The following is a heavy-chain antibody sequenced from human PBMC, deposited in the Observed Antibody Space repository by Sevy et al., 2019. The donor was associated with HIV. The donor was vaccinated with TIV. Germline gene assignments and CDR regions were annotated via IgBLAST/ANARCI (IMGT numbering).Heavy chain of an antibody. J-gene: IGHJ4*02. D-gene: IGHD3-22*01. V-gene: IGHV1-24*01. Sequence: ASVKVSCKVSGYTRTELSMHWLRQAPGKGLEWVGSFDPEDGETVYEHNFQGRVSMTEDTSTDTAYMEVISLKFEDTAVYYCATTKDYYDSSGYPFDYWGQGPLVTVSS. CDR3: ATTKDYYDSSGYPFDY. CDR1: GYTRTELS. CDR2: FDPEDGET.